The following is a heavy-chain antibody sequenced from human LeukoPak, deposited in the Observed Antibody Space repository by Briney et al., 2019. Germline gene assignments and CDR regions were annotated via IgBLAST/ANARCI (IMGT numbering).Heavy chain of an antibody. CDR3: AREGKPSGWFDY. V-gene: IGHV3-33*01. CDR1: GFTFSSYG. CDR2: IWYDGSNK. D-gene: IGHD6-19*01. Sequence: GGSLRLSCAASGFTFSSYGMHWVRQAPGKGLEWVAVIWYDGSNKYYADSVKGRLTISRDNSKNTLYLQMDSLRAEDTAVYYCAREGKPSGWFDYWGQGTLATVSS. J-gene: IGHJ4*02.